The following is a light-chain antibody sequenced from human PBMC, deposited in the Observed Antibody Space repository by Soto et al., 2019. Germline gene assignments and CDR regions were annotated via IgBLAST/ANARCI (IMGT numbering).Light chain of an antibody. V-gene: IGKV3-20*01. Sequence: EIVLTQSPATLSLSPGERATLSCRASQSIRTSLAWYQQKPGQAPRLVIFDASNRANGVPDRFSGSESGTDFTLRISRLEPEDFAVYYCQQYGGSVTFGQGTKVDI. CDR3: QQYGGSVT. CDR1: QSIRTS. CDR2: DAS. J-gene: IGKJ1*01.